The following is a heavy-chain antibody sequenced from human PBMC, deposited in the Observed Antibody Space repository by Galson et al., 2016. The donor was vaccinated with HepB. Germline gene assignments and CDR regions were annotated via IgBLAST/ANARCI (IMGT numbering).Heavy chain of an antibody. J-gene: IGHJ4*02. V-gene: IGHV4-31*02. D-gene: IGHD6-6*01. CDR2: IFFTGRT. Sequence: IRQHPGEGLEWIGYIFFTGRTYYNPYNPSLKSRVSISVDTSKSQFSLNLNPVTAADTAVYFCARRFGSSSGDYFDYWGQGTLVTVSS. CDR3: ARRFGSSSGDYFDY.